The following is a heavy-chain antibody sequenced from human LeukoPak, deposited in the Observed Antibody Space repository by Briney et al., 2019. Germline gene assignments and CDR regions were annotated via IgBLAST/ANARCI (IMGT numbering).Heavy chain of an antibody. CDR2: ITSSSTNI. D-gene: IGHD1-26*01. V-gene: IGHV3-48*02. Sequence: EGSLRLSCAASGFTFSTYNMNWVRQAPGKGLEWVSHITSSSTNIYYADSVKGRFTISRDNAKNALSLQMNSLRDEDTAVYYCATSGNYYLKYWGQGTLVTVSS. CDR1: GFTFSTYN. J-gene: IGHJ4*02. CDR3: ATSGNYYLKY.